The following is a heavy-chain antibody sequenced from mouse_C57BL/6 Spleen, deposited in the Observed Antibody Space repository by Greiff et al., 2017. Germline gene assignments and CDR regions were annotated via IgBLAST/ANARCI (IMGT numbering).Heavy chain of an antibody. J-gene: IGHJ2*01. Sequence: VQLQQSGPELVKPGASVKIPCKASGYTFTDYNMDWVKQSHGKSLEWIGDINPNNSGTIYNQKFKGKATLTVDKSSSTAYMELRSLTSEDTAVYYCARRLGEYYFDYWGQGTTLTVSS. CDR3: ARRLGEYYFDY. CDR2: INPNNSGT. D-gene: IGHD3-2*02. V-gene: IGHV1-18*01. CDR1: GYTFTDYN.